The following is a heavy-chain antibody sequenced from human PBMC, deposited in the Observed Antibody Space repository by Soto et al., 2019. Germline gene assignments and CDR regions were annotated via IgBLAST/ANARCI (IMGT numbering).Heavy chain of an antibody. CDR1: GFSLSTSGVG. Sequence: QITLKESGPTLVKPTQTLTLTCTFSGFSLSTSGVGVGWIRQPPGKALEWLALIYWDDDKRYSPSLKSRLTTTKDTSKNPVVLTMTNMDPVDTATYYCAHSLIGYYYDSSGSNWFDPWGQGTLVTVSS. CDR2: IYWDDDK. CDR3: AHSLIGYYYDSSGSNWFDP. V-gene: IGHV2-5*02. J-gene: IGHJ5*02. D-gene: IGHD3-22*01.